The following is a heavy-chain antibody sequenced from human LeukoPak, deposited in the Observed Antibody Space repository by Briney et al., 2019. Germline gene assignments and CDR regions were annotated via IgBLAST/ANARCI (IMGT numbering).Heavy chain of an antibody. Sequence: GASVTVSCTASGYTFTDYTMHWLRQAPGQRLDWMGWINGGSDNTKYSPEFQGRVTITRDTSASTAYMELSSLRSEDTAVYYCANPRYDSSGYYYVDWGQGTLVTVSS. CDR3: ANPRYDSSGYYYVD. CDR1: GYTFTDYT. J-gene: IGHJ4*02. D-gene: IGHD3-22*01. CDR2: INGGSDNT. V-gene: IGHV1-3*01.